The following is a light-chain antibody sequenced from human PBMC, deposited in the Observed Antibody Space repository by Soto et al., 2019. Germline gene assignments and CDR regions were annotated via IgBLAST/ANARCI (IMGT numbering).Light chain of an antibody. CDR2: GAS. J-gene: IGKJ2*01. V-gene: IGKV3-15*01. CDR1: QSITSE. Sequence: EIVMTQSPATLSVSPGERATLSCRASQSITSELAWYQQKPGQPPRLLVYGASTRATGVPARFTGSGSGSDFTLTINGLQSEDFAVYYCQQGHAWPLTFGQGTRLEI. CDR3: QQGHAWPLT.